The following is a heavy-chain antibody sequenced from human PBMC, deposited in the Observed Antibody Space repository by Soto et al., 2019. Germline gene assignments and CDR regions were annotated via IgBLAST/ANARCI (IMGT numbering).Heavy chain of an antibody. CDR3: ARLYCTTMTCDSRFDP. J-gene: IGHJ5*02. CDR1: GYHFSTFW. V-gene: IGHV5-10-1*01. CDR2: IDPSDTHA. D-gene: IGHD2-8*01. Sequence: GESLKISCTGFGYHFSTFWISWVRQMPGKGLEWMGRIDPSDTHATYSPSFQGHVTISVDKSISTAYLQWSSRKASDTAMYYCARLYCTTMTCDSRFDPWGQGTLVTVSS.